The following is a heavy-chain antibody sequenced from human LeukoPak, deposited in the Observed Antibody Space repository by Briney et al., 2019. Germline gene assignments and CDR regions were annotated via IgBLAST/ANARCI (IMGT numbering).Heavy chain of an antibody. D-gene: IGHD3-9*01. Sequence: PGGSLRLSCAASGFTASSNYMSWVRQAPGKGLEWVSVIYSGGSTDYSDSVKGRFTISRDTSKNTLYLQMNSLRVEDTAVYYCARSSHYDILTGYSEEDAFDIWGQGTMVTVSS. V-gene: IGHV3-53*01. CDR1: GFTASSNY. CDR2: IYSGGST. CDR3: ARSSHYDILTGYSEEDAFDI. J-gene: IGHJ3*02.